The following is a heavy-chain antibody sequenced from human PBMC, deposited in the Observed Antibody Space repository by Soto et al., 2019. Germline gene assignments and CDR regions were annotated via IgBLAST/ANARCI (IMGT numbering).Heavy chain of an antibody. CDR2: ISAYNGNT. CDR3: ARGIVVVVAAHYYYYMDV. V-gene: IGHV1-18*01. CDR1: GYTFTSYG. Sequence: GASVKVSCKASGYTFTSYGISWVRQAPGQVLEWMGWISAYNGNTNYTQKLQGRVTMTTDTSTSTAYMELRSLRSDDTAVYYCARGIVVVVAAHYYYYMDVWGKGTTVTVSS. J-gene: IGHJ6*03. D-gene: IGHD2-15*01.